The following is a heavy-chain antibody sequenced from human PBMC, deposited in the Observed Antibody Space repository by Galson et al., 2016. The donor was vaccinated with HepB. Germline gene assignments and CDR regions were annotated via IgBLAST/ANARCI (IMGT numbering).Heavy chain of an antibody. J-gene: IGHJ4*02. CDR3: ATDCGSVMLSFFDY. D-gene: IGHD3-16*01. CDR1: GSTFSNAW. Sequence: SLRLSCAVSGSTFSNAWMSWVRQAPGKGLEWIGRVRSKTDGGTTDIGTPVKGRFTISRDDSKNTLYLQMKGLKTEDTAVYYCATDCGSVMLSFFDYWGQGTLVTVTS. CDR2: VRSKTDGGTT. V-gene: IGHV3-15*01.